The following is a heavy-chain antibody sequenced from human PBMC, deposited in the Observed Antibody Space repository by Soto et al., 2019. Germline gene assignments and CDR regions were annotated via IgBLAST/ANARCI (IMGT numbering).Heavy chain of an antibody. V-gene: IGHV3-48*02. D-gene: IGHD6-13*01. Sequence: PGGSLRLSCAASGFTFSSYSMNWVRQAPGKGLEWVSYISSSSSTIYYADSVKGRFTISRDNAKNSLYLQMNSLRDEDTAVYYCARRPSSSWDYYYYYMDVRGKGTTVTVSS. J-gene: IGHJ6*03. CDR2: ISSSSSTI. CDR1: GFTFSSYS. CDR3: ARRPSSSWDYYYYYMDV.